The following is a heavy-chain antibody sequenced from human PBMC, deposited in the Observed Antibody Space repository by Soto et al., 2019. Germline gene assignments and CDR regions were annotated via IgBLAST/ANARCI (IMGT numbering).Heavy chain of an antibody. J-gene: IGHJ6*02. CDR3: ARDREYSSSWYPQFSYYYYGMDV. D-gene: IGHD6-13*01. CDR2: IIPIFGTA. V-gene: IGHV1-69*06. Sequence: SVKVSCKASGGTFSSYAISWVRRAPGQGLEWMGGIIPIFGTANYAQKFQGRVTITADKSTSTAYMELSSLRSEGTAVYYCARDREYSSSWYPQFSYYYYGMDVWGQGTTVTVSS. CDR1: GGTFSSYA.